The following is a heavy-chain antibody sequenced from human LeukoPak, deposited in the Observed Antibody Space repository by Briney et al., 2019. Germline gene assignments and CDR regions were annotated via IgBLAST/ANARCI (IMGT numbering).Heavy chain of an antibody. CDR1: GFTFSSYW. CDR2: IKQDGSEK. Sequence: GGSLRLSCAASGFTFSSYWMSWVRQAPGKGLEWVANIKQDGSEKYYVDSVKGRFTISRDNAKNSLYLQMNSLRAEDTAVYYCARVKIFYDILTGYYKDYWGQGTLVTASS. J-gene: IGHJ4*02. D-gene: IGHD3-9*01. V-gene: IGHV3-7*01. CDR3: ARVKIFYDILTGYYKDY.